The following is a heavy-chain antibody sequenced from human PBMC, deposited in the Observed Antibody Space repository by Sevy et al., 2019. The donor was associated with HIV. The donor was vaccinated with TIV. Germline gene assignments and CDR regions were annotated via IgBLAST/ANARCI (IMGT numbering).Heavy chain of an antibody. V-gene: IGHV3-23*01. CDR2: SGSGGNT. Sequence: GGSLRLSCAAFGFTFSSYAMNWVRQAPGKGLEWVSSGSGGNTYYADSVKGRFTISRDSSKNTVSLQMNSLRAEDSAIYYCAKGTLIGAAGLDAFDICGQGTKVTVSS. CDR3: AKGTLIGAAGLDAFDI. D-gene: IGHD6-13*01. J-gene: IGHJ3*02. CDR1: GFTFSSYA.